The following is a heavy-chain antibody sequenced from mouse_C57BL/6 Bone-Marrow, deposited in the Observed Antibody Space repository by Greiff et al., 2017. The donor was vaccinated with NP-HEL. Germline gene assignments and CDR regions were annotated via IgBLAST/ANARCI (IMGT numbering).Heavy chain of an antibody. V-gene: IGHV5-16*01. CDR3: ARDDGYYAGFAY. CDR2: INYDGSST. Sequence: EVQLVESEGGLVQPGSSMKLSCTASGFTFSDYYMAWVRQVPEKGLEWVANINYDGSSTYYLDSLKSRFIISRDNAKNILYLQMSSLKSEDTATDYCARDDGYYAGFAYWGQGTLVTVSA. D-gene: IGHD2-3*01. CDR1: GFTFSDYY. J-gene: IGHJ3*01.